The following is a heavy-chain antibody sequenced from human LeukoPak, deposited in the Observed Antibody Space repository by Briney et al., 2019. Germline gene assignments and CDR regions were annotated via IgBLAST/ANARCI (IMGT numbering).Heavy chain of an antibody. V-gene: IGHV4-59*11. CDR2: IHSTGNT. J-gene: IGHJ4*02. Sequence: SETLSLTCTVSGGSITDHYWSWIRQPPGKGLELTGHIHSTGNTFYKPSLKSRITISLDTSRNQFSLRLSSVTAADTAVYYCARFSSACSTASCYLDYWGQGTLVTVSS. D-gene: IGHD2-2*01. CDR3: ARFSSACSTASCYLDY. CDR1: GGSITDHY.